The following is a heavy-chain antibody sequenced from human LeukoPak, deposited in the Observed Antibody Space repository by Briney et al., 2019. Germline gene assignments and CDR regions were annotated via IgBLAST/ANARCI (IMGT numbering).Heavy chain of an antibody. CDR2: IKRDGDEK. D-gene: IGHD3-10*01. V-gene: IGHV3-7*01. Sequence: PGGSLRLSCAASGFTFSRYWMNRVRQAPGKGLEWVANIKRDGDEKNYVDSVKGRFSISRDNAKNSLYLQMDSLRAEDTAVYYCAKEGAYPIITYDSWGQGALVTVSS. J-gene: IGHJ5*01. CDR1: GFTFSRYW. CDR3: AKEGAYPIITYDS.